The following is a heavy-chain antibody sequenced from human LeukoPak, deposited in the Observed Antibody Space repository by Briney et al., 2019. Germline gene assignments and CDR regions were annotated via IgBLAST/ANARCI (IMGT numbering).Heavy chain of an antibody. Sequence: GGSLGLLFGSSGFPFQRYWKHWVPQASGKGRVGVFSINSDGSSTSYADSVKGRFTISRDNAKNTLYLQTNSLRAEDTAVYYCTRTWVELATSLLDYWGQGTLVTVSS. CDR2: INSDGSST. CDR1: GFPFQRYW. V-gene: IGHV3-74*01. D-gene: IGHD5-24*01. J-gene: IGHJ4*02. CDR3: TRTWVELATSLLDY.